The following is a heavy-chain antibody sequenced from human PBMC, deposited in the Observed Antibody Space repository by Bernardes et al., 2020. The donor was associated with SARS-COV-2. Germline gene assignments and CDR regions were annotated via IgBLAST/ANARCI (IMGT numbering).Heavy chain of an antibody. CDR3: ARGLVPAAMDV. J-gene: IGHJ6*02. CDR2: IYSGGST. CDR1: GFTVSSHY. V-gene: IGHV3-53*01. D-gene: IGHD2-2*01. Sequence: SLRLPCAASGFTVSSHYMSWVRQAPGKGLEWVSVIYSGGSTYYADSVKGRFTISRDNSKNTLYLQMNSLRAEDTAVYYCARGLVPAAMDVWGQGTTVTVSS.